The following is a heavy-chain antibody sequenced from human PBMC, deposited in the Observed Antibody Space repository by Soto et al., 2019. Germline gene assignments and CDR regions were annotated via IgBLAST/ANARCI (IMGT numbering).Heavy chain of an antibody. V-gene: IGHV4-30-2*01. CDR3: ASSHAGAHITAAVH. CDR1: GGSISSGGYS. J-gene: IGHJ4*02. Sequence: QLQLQESGSGLVKPSQTLSLTCAVSGGSISSGGYSWSWIRQPPGKGLEWIGYIYHSGSTYYHPSLKRRVTISVDMSKNQFSLKLSSVTAADTAVYYCASSHAGAHITAAVHWGQGTLVTVSS. D-gene: IGHD6-13*01. CDR2: IYHSGST.